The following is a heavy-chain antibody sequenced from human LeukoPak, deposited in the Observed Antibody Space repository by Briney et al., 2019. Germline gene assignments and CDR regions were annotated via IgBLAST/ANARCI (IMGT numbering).Heavy chain of an antibody. CDR1: GFTFSSYA. Sequence: GGSLRLSCAASGFTFSSYAMSWVRQAPGKGLEWVSAISGSGGSTYYADSVKGRFTISRDNSKNTLYLQMNSLRAEDTAVYYCAKVRIAQQLWLHYGYWGQGTLVTVSS. D-gene: IGHD5-18*01. CDR2: ISGSGGST. CDR3: AKVRIAQQLWLHYGY. V-gene: IGHV3-23*01. J-gene: IGHJ4*02.